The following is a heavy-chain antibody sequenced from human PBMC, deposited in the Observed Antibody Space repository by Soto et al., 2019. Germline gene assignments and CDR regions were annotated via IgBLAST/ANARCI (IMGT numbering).Heavy chain of an antibody. CDR3: VRFRWLQLVGTGLYQIYYRDV. CDR2: IYYSGST. J-gene: IGHJ6*03. V-gene: IGHV4-59*08. CDR1: GGSISSYY. D-gene: IGHD6-6*01. Sequence: PSETLSLTCTVSGGSISSYYWSWIRQPPGKGLEWIGYIYYSGSTNYNPSLKSRVTISVDTSKNQFSLKLSSVTAADTAVYYCVRFRWLQLVGTGLYQIYYRDVWGKGTTVTVSS.